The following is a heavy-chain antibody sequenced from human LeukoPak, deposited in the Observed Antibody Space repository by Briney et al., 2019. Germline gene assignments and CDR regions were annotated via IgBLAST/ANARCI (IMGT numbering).Heavy chain of an antibody. V-gene: IGHV4-30-4*08. D-gene: IGHD3-3*01. CDR2: IYYSGST. CDR1: GGSISSGDYY. CDR3: ARAENFWSGSIDY. Sequence: SETLSLTCTVSGGSISSGDYYWSWIRQPPGKGLEWIGYIYYSGSTYYNPSLKSRVTISVDTSKNQFSLKLSSVTAADTAVYYCARAENFWSGSIDYWGRGTLVTVSS. J-gene: IGHJ4*02.